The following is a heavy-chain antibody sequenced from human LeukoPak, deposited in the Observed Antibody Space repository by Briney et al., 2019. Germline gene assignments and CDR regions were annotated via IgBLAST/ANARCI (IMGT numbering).Heavy chain of an antibody. Sequence: GGSLRLSCAASGFTFSSYAMHWVRQAPGKGLEWVSIISSGGTTSYADSVRGRFTISRDNSRNTLYLQMNSLRAEDTAVYYCATRGAPGYYYGMDVWGQGTTVTVSS. D-gene: IGHD1-26*01. J-gene: IGHJ6*02. CDR1: GFTFSSYA. V-gene: IGHV3-66*01. CDR2: ISSGGTT. CDR3: ATRGAPGYYYGMDV.